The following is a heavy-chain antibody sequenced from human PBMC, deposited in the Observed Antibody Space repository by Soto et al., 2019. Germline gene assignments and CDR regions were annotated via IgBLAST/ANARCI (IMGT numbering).Heavy chain of an antibody. Sequence: GGSLRLSCAASGFTFSSYAMHWVRQAPGKGLEYVSAISSNGGSTYYADSVKGRFTISRDNAKNTVYLQMNSLRAEDTALYYCAKGSSGRWDYYYCSMDVWGQGTTVTVSS. CDR1: GFTFSSYA. CDR2: ISSNGGST. V-gene: IGHV3-64*02. CDR3: AKGSSGRWDYYYCSMDV. D-gene: IGHD6-25*01. J-gene: IGHJ6*02.